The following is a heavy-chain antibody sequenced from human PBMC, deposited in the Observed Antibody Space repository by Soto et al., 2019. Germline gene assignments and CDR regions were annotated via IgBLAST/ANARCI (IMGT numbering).Heavy chain of an antibody. V-gene: IGHV1-18*01. J-gene: IGHJ4*02. CDR1: GYTFTSYG. CDR3: ATDLPGY. CDR2: INAYNGNT. Sequence: ASVKVSCKASGYTFTSYGISWVRQAPGQGLEWMGCINAYNGNTNYAQKFQGRVTMTEDTSTDTAYMELSSLRSEDTAVYYCATDLPGYWGQGTLVTVSS.